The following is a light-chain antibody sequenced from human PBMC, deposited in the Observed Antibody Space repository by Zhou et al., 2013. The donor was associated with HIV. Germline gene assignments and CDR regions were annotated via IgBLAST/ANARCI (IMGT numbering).Light chain of an antibody. V-gene: IGKV1-27*01. CDR1: QGISDY. Sequence: DIQMTQSPSALSASVGDRVTITCRASQGISDYLAWYQQRPGKVPKLLIYGATTLQSGVPSRFSGSGSGTDFTLTISSLQPEDVATYYCQKYYADPWTFGQGTKVEIK. CDR3: QKYYADPWT. J-gene: IGKJ1*01. CDR2: GAT.